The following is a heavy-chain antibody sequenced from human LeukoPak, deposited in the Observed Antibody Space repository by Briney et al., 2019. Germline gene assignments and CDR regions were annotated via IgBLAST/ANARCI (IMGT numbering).Heavy chain of an antibody. CDR2: IYYSGST. CDR1: GGSISSGGYY. D-gene: IGHD6-13*01. V-gene: IGHV4-31*03. Sequence: SQTLSLTCIVSGGSISSGGYYWSWIRQHPGKGLEWIGYIYYSGSTYYNPSLKSRVTISVDTSKNQFSLKLSSVTAADTAVYYCARDRQQLVFPYYYYGMDVWGQGTTVTVSS. J-gene: IGHJ6*02. CDR3: ARDRQQLVFPYYYYGMDV.